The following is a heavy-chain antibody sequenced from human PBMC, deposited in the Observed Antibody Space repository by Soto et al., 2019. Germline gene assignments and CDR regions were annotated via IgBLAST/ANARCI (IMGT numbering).Heavy chain of an antibody. V-gene: IGHV4-39*01. D-gene: IGHD6-13*01. CDR2: IYYSGST. CDR3: ARQRGSWYYYYGMDV. CDR1: GGSISSSSYY. Sequence: QLQLQESGPGLVKPSETLSLTCTVSGGSISSSSYYWGWIRQPPGKGLEWIGSIYYSGSTYYNPSLKSRVTISVDTSKNQFSLKLSSVTAADTAVYYCARQRGSWYYYYGMDVWGQGTTVTVSS. J-gene: IGHJ6*02.